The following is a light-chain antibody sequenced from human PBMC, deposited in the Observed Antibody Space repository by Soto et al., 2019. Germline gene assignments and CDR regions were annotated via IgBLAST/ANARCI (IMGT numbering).Light chain of an antibody. V-gene: IGLV2-14*01. Sequence: QSALTQPASVSGSPGQSITISCTGTSSDVGGYNYVSWYQQHPGKAPKLLIYEVTNRPSGVSNRFSGSKSGDTASLTISGLQAEDEADYYCSSFTATTARDARVFGGGTKLTV. CDR3: SSFTATTARDARV. CDR1: SSDVGGYNY. J-gene: IGLJ3*02. CDR2: EVT.